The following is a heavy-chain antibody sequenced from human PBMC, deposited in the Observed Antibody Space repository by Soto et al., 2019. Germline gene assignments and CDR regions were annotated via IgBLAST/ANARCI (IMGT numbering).Heavy chain of an antibody. CDR3: ARGVGFGYYYYHMDL. Sequence: PSETLSLTCTVSGDSVTSVSDYWSWIRQPPGKGLEWIGYIYYSGRADYSPSLGSRVTISIDTSKKQFSLKLTSVTAADTAVYYCARGVGFGYYYYHMDLWGQGTTVTVSS. J-gene: IGHJ6*02. V-gene: IGHV4-61*01. D-gene: IGHD3-10*01. CDR2: IYYSGRA. CDR1: GDSVTSVSDY.